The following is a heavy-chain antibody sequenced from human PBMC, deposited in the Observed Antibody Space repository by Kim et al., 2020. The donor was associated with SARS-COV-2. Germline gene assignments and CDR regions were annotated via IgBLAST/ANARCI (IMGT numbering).Heavy chain of an antibody. D-gene: IGHD3-10*01. CDR1: GDSINTRNYY. CDR2: VYFSGST. J-gene: IGHJ5*02. Sequence: SETLSLTCTVSGDSINTRNYYWGWIRQPPGKGLEWIGVVYFSGSTSYTPSLQSRVTISIDTSKNQFFLSLASVTAADTAVYYCARHPGYGSGPIWGGQTNWFDRWGQGTLVYVSS. CDR3: ARHPGYGSGPIWGGQTNWFDR. V-gene: IGHV4-39*01.